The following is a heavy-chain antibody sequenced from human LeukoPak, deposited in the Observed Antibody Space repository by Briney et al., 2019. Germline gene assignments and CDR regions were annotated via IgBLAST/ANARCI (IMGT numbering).Heavy chain of an antibody. Sequence: SETLSLTCALSGGSITTTNWWSWVRQPPGKGLEWIGEVHLSGATNYNPSLESRVSMSIDKSKNHLSLEVTSVTAADTAIYYCTRESGAFSPFGFWGQGTLLTVSS. CDR3: TRESGAFSPFGF. CDR1: GGSITTTNW. D-gene: IGHD1-26*01. CDR2: VHLSGAT. J-gene: IGHJ4*02. V-gene: IGHV4-4*02.